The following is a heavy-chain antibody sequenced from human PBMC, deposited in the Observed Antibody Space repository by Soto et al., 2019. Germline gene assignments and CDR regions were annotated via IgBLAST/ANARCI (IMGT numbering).Heavy chain of an antibody. CDR1: GFTFSSYA. CDR3: AKAGPNGYSSSWYWYFDL. Sequence: GGSLRLSCAASGFTFSSYAMSWVRQAPGKGLEWVSAISGSGGSTYYADSVKGRFTISRDNSKNTLYLQMNSLRAEDTAVYYCAKAGPNGYSSSWYWYFDLWGSGTLVTVSS. J-gene: IGHJ2*01. CDR2: ISGSGGST. D-gene: IGHD6-13*01. V-gene: IGHV3-23*01.